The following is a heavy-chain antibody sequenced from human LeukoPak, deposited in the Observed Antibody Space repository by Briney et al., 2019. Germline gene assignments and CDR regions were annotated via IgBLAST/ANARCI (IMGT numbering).Heavy chain of an antibody. CDR1: GGSISNYS. CDR3: ARQVRTSGWFPY. V-gene: IGHV4-59*08. J-gene: IGHJ4*02. CDR2: IYYSANT. Sequence: KPSETLSLTCTVSGGSISNYSWSWIRQPPGEGLEWIGSIYYSANTNYNPSLKSRVTISIHTSKNQFSLKLSSVTAADTAIYYCARQVRTSGWFPYWGQGALVTVSS. D-gene: IGHD6-19*01.